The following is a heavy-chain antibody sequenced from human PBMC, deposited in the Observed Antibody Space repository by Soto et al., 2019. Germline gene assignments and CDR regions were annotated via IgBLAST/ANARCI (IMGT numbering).Heavy chain of an antibody. D-gene: IGHD2-2*01. CDR2: ISSSSSTI. CDR1: GFTFSSYS. Sequence: GGSLRLSCAASGFTFSSYSMNWVRQAPGKGLEWVSYISSSSSTIYYADSVKGRFTISRDNAKNSLYLQMNSLRDEDTAVYYCARGYCSSTSCYFVSYYYYYGMDVWGQGTTVTVPS. J-gene: IGHJ6*02. V-gene: IGHV3-48*02. CDR3: ARGYCSSTSCYFVSYYYYYGMDV.